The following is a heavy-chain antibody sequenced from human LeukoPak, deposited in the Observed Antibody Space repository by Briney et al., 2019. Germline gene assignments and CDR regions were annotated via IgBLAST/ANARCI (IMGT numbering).Heavy chain of an antibody. V-gene: IGHV3-23*01. CDR2: ISGSGGST. CDR1: GFTFSKYA. D-gene: IGHD2-15*01. J-gene: IGHJ5*02. Sequence: GGSLRLSCAASGFTFSKYAMSWVRQAPGKWLEWVSGISGSGGSTYYAGSVKGRFIISRDNSKNTLYLQMNSLRAEDTAVYYCHCSGGNCYTPWGQGTLVTVSS. CDR3: HCSGGNCYTP.